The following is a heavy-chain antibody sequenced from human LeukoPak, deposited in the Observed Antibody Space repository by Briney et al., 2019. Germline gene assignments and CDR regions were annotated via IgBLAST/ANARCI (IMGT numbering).Heavy chain of an antibody. CDR3: AKDGYNYYIDY. CDR1: GFTFSSYG. Sequence: GGSLRLSCVAFGFTFSSYGIHWVRQAPGKGLEWVAFIGYDGSNKYYRDSVKGRFTISRDNSKNTLYLQMNSLRAEDTAVYYCAKDGYNYYIDYWGQGTLVTVSS. V-gene: IGHV3-30*02. J-gene: IGHJ4*02. D-gene: IGHD5-24*01. CDR2: IGYDGSNK.